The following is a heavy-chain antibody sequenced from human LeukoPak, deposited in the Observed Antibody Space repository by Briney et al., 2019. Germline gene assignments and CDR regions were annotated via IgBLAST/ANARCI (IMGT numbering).Heavy chain of an antibody. CDR1: GFKFSNYW. V-gene: IGHV3-7*01. CDR3: VRAQGLGESENH. J-gene: IGHJ4*02. Sequence: GGSLRLSCAASGFKFSNYWMSWVRQAPGKGLEWVANIKQDGSEEYYVVSVEGRFTISRDNAKNSLLLQMNSLRAEDTAVYYCVRAQGLGESENHWGQGTLVTVPS. CDR2: IKQDGSEE. D-gene: IGHD3-16*01.